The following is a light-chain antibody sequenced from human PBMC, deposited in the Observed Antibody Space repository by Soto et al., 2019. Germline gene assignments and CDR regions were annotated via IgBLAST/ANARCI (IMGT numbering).Light chain of an antibody. Sequence: QSALTQPASVSGSPGQSITISCTGTSTDPATYDLVSWYQQHPGKAPQLIIYEVAKRPSGVSARFSGSQSGDTASLTISGLQAADEAYYYCCQAYDYSLTASVFGGGTKLTVL. V-gene: IGLV2-23*02. CDR1: STDPATYDL. CDR2: EVA. J-gene: IGLJ3*02. CDR3: CQAYDYSLTASV.